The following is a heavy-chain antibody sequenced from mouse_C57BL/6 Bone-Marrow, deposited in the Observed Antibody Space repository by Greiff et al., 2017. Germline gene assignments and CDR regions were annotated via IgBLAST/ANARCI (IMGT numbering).Heavy chain of an antibody. D-gene: IGHD2-3*01. Sequence: QPGTELVKPGASVKLSCKASGYTFTSYWMHWVKQRPGQGLEWIGNINPSNGGTNYNEKFKSKATLTVDKSSSTAYMQLSSLTSEDSAVYYCASENDGYYVTFLFAYWGQGTLVTVSA. J-gene: IGHJ3*01. V-gene: IGHV1-53*01. CDR2: INPSNGGT. CDR1: GYTFTSYW. CDR3: ASENDGYYVTFLFAY.